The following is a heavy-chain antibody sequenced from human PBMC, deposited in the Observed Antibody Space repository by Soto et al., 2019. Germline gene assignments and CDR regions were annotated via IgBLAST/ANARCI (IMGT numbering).Heavy chain of an antibody. D-gene: IGHD3-22*01. CDR3: ARIASPGKTFFEY. Sequence: ASVKVSCKASGYAFTNYNIHWVRLAPGQGLQWMGEVNPNRGTAGYAETFQGRVTMTRDPSTRTVYMVLTSLTPEDTAIYYCARIASPGKTFFEYWGQGTLVSVSS. J-gene: IGHJ4*02. CDR1: GYAFTNYN. CDR2: VNPNRGTA. V-gene: IGHV1-46*01.